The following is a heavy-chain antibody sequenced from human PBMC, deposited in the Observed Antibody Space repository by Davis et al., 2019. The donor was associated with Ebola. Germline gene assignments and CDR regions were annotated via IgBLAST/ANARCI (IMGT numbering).Heavy chain of an antibody. CDR1: GDSVSTAG. J-gene: IGHJ6*02. Sequence: HSQTLSLTCAISGDSVSTAGWNWIRQSPSRGLEWLGRTYYKSKWYNDYAASEKSRITINPDTSKNQFTLQLTSVTPEDTALYYCARGWLRGGMDVWGEGTTVTV. V-gene: IGHV6-1*01. D-gene: IGHD5-18*01. CDR3: ARGWLRGGMDV. CDR2: TYYKSKWYN.